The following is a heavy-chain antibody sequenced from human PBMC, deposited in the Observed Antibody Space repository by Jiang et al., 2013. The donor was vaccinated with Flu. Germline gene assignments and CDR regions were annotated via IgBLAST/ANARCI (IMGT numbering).Heavy chain of an antibody. D-gene: IGHD4-17*01. CDR1: GFIVSSSY. CDR3: ARANSMTTVTTHFYYGMDV. Sequence: VQLLESGGGLVQPGSSLRLSCAASGFIVSSSYMAWVRQAPGKGLEWVSVIYSGGSTYYADSVKGRFTISRDNSKNTVYLQMNSLRGEDTAMYYCARANSMTTVTTHFYYGMDVWGQGTTVTVSS. J-gene: IGHJ6*02. V-gene: IGHV3-66*02. CDR2: IYSGGST.